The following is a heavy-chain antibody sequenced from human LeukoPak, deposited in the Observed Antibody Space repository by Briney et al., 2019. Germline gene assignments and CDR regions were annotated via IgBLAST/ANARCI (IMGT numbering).Heavy chain of an antibody. V-gene: IGHV3-66*01. D-gene: IGHD3-3*01. CDR1: GFPGKSQY. J-gene: IGHJ1*01. CDR2: IYSGGST. CDR3: ARDRSGYFQN. Sequence: GSLRLSCAASGFPGKSQYLNWVRQAPGKGLEWVSVIYSGGSTYYADSVKGRFTISRDNSKNTLYLQMNSLRAEDTAVYYCARDRSGYFQNWGQGTLVTVSS.